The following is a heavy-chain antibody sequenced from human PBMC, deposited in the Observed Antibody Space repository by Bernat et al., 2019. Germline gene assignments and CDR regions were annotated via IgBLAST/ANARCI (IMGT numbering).Heavy chain of an antibody. V-gene: IGHV3-73*01. Sequence: VQLVESGGGVVQPGRSLRLSCAASGFTFSSYGMHWVRQAPGKGLEWVGRLRSKANNYATTYAASVKGRFTFSRDDSENTAYLHMNSLKTEDTAVYYCTRSNWYAFDIWGQGTMVTVSS. D-gene: IGHD1-20*01. CDR1: GFTFSSYG. CDR3: TRSNWYAFDI. J-gene: IGHJ3*02. CDR2: LRSKANNYAT.